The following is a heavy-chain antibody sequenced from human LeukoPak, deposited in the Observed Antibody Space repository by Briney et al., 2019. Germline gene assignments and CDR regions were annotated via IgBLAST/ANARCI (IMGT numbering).Heavy chain of an antibody. CDR1: GGSISSYY. J-gene: IGHJ3*02. Sequence: SETLSLTCTVSGGSISSYYWSWIRQPPGKGLECIGYIYNSGSTNYNPSLKSRVSISVDTSKNQFSLKLSSVTAADTAVYYCARPILGATTGVDAFDIWGQGTMVTVSS. D-gene: IGHD1-26*01. V-gene: IGHV4-59*08. CDR2: IYNSGST. CDR3: ARPILGATTGVDAFDI.